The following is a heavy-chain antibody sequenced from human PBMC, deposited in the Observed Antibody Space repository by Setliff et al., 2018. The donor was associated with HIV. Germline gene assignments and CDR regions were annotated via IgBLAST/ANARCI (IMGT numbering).Heavy chain of an antibody. J-gene: IGHJ4*02. V-gene: IGHV4-38-2*01. CDR1: GYSISSGHY. CDR2: VYHGGST. Sequence: SETLSLTCAVSGYSISSGHYWGWIRQSPGKGLEWIGSVYHGGSTNYNPSLKSRVTISVDTSKNQFSLKLSSVTAADTAVYYCARGPGIAAAGTGYFDYWGQGTLVTVSS. D-gene: IGHD6-13*01. CDR3: ARGPGIAAAGTGYFDY.